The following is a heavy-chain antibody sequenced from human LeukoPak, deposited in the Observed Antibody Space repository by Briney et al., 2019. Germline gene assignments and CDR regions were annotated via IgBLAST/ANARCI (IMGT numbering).Heavy chain of an antibody. CDR2: ISYDGSNK. CDR1: GFTFGSYG. V-gene: IGHV3-30*18. CDR3: AKEASYYDFWSGYYTAYYYYGMDV. Sequence: GGSLRLSCAASGFTFGSYGMHWVRQAPGKGLEWVAVISYDGSNKYYADSVKGRFTISRDNSKNTLYLQMDSLRAEDTAVYYCAKEASYYDFWSGYYTAYYYYGMDVWGQGTTVTVSS. J-gene: IGHJ6*02. D-gene: IGHD3-3*01.